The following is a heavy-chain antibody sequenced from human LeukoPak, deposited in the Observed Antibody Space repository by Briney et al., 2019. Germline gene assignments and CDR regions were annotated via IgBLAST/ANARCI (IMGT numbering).Heavy chain of an antibody. Sequence: HPGGSLRLSCAASGFTFSSYAMSWVRQAPGKGLEWVSAISGSGGSTYYADSVKGRFTISRDNAKNTLYLQMNSLRAEDTAVYYCARALPSPLYSGSYADAFDIWGQGTMVTVSS. J-gene: IGHJ3*02. CDR3: ARALPSPLYSGSYADAFDI. D-gene: IGHD1-26*01. V-gene: IGHV3-23*01. CDR2: ISGSGGST. CDR1: GFTFSSYA.